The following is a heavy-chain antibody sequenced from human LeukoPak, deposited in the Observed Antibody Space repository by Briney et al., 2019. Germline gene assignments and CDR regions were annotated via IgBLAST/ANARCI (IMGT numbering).Heavy chain of an antibody. J-gene: IGHJ4*02. CDR2: INSDGSST. D-gene: IGHD6-19*01. CDR1: GFTFSSYW. CDR3: ARGSSSGWYDYFDY. V-gene: IGHV3-74*01. Sequence: PGGSLRLSCAASGFTFSSYWMHWVRQAPGKGLVWVPRINSDGSSTSYADSVKGRFTISRDNAKNTLYLQMNSLRAEDTAVYYCARGSSSGWYDYFDYWGQGTLVTVSS.